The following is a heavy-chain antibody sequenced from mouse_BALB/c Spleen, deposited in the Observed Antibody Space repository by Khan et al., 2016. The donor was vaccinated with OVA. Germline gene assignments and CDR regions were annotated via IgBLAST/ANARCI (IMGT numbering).Heavy chain of an antibody. V-gene: IGHV5-6*01. J-gene: IGHJ3*01. Sequence: EVELEESGGDLVKPGGSVKLSCAASGFTFSSYSMSWVRQTPDKRLEWVGSISSGGDDTYYPASVKGRATFTRDNAQNTLYLQMSDLKSEDTAIYYCADHFARSFAYWGQGTLVTVSA. CDR3: ADHFARSFAY. CDR2: ISSGGDDT. D-gene: IGHD3-3*01. CDR1: GFTFSSYS.